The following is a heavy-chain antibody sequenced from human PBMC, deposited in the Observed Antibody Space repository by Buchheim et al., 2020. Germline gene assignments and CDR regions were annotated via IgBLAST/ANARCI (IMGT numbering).Heavy chain of an antibody. J-gene: IGHJ6*02. CDR1: GFTFSSYA. CDR3: ARDLAYDFWSGYYQYYYYYGMDV. Sequence: QVQLVESGGGVVQPGRSLRLSCAASGFTFSSYAMHWVRQAPGKGLEWVAVISYDGSNKYYADSVKGRFTISRDNSKNTLYLQMNSLRAEDTAVYYCARDLAYDFWSGYYQYYYYYGMDVWGQGTT. V-gene: IGHV3-30-3*01. CDR2: ISYDGSNK. D-gene: IGHD3-3*01.